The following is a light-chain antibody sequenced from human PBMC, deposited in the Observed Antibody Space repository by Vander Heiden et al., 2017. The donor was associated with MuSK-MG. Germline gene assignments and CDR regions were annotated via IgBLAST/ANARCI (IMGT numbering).Light chain of an antibody. CDR3: AAWDDSLSGVV. Sequence: QSLLTQPPSASGPPGPRVTISCSGSSSNIGSNYVYRYQQLPGTAPKLLIYRNNQRPSGVPDRFSGSKSGTSASLAISGLRSEDEADYYCAAWDDSLSGVVFGGGTKLTVL. V-gene: IGLV1-47*01. CDR2: RNN. J-gene: IGLJ2*01. CDR1: SSNIGSNY.